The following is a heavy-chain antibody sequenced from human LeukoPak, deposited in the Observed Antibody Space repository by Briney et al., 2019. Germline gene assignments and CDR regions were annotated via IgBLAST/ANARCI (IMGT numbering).Heavy chain of an antibody. D-gene: IGHD3-22*01. CDR1: GFTFSTYA. Sequence: GGSLRLSCAASGFTFSTYAMTWVRQAPGKGLEWVSAISGSGGSTYYADSVKGRFTISRDNSKNTLYLQMNSLRAEDTAVYYCAKDLRESVVVRSFDYWGQGTLVTVSS. CDR2: ISGSGGST. J-gene: IGHJ4*02. V-gene: IGHV3-23*01. CDR3: AKDLRESVVVRSFDY.